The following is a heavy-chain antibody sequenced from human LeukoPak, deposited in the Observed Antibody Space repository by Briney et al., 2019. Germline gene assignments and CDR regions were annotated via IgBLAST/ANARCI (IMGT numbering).Heavy chain of an antibody. CDR1: GFSFSSYG. D-gene: IGHD2-2*01. J-gene: IGHJ4*02. Sequence: PGGSLRLSCAASGFSFSSYGMHWVRQAPGKGLEWGAVTSYDGSKKYYADSVKGRFTISRDNSKKTLYLQMNSLKAEDTAVYYCAKMVGYCDSTSCYGVDYWGQGTLVTVSS. CDR2: TSYDGSKK. V-gene: IGHV3-30*18. CDR3: AKMVGYCDSTSCYGVDY.